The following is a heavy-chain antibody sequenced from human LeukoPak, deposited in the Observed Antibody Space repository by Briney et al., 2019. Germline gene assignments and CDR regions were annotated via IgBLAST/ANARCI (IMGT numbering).Heavy chain of an antibody. Sequence: ASVKVSCKASGYSFTGDYMHWVRQAPGQGLEWMGWINPNSGGTNYAQRFQGRVTMTRDTSISTAYMELSRLRSDDTAVYYCARPGEVMVYDYYCLDVWGQGTTVTVPS. CDR3: ARPGEVMVYDYYCLDV. D-gene: IGHD2-8*01. J-gene: IGHJ6*02. CDR2: INPNSGGT. CDR1: GYSFTGDY. V-gene: IGHV1-2*02.